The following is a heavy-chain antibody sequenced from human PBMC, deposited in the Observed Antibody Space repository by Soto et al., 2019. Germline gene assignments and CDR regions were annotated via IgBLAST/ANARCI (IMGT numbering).Heavy chain of an antibody. CDR3: ARHRIEVVWRGFDF. D-gene: IGHD1-1*01. Sequence: PSETLSLTCTVSADSSTISNSYWGWLRQAPGKGLQWIGSSSYNGGTFYNPSLKGRVAISVDTSKKQSSLQVTSVTAADTAVYYCARHRIEVVWRGFDFCGQGSPVTVYS. CDR2: SSYNGGT. J-gene: IGHJ4*02. CDR1: ADSSTISNSY. V-gene: IGHV4-39*01.